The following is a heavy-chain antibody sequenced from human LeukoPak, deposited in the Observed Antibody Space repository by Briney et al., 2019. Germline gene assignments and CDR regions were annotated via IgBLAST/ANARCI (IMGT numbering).Heavy chain of an antibody. CDR2: FGSGGTT. V-gene: IGHV3-23*01. D-gene: IGHD1-26*01. CDR3: AKLRGQPREAYYFDY. CDR1: GFAFSSYA. Sequence: GGSLRLSCAASGFAFSSYAMTWVRQAPGKGLEWVSYFGSGGTTQYTGSVKGRFTISRDNSKNTLYLQMNSLRVEDTAVYYCAKLRGQPREAYYFDYWGQGNLVTVSS. J-gene: IGHJ4*02.